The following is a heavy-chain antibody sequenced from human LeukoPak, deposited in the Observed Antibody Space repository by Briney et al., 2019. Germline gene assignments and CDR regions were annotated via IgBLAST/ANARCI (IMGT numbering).Heavy chain of an antibody. J-gene: IGHJ4*02. V-gene: IGHV3-53*01. CDR2: IYSGGST. CDR3: ARGGVDTAKTYFDY. CDR1: GFPVSSNY. D-gene: IGHD5-18*01. Sequence: PGGSLSLSCAASGFPVSSNYMSWVRQAPGKGLEWVSVIYSGGSTYYADSVKGRFTISRDNSKNTLYLQMNSLRAEDTAVYYCARGGVDTAKTYFDYWGQGTLVTVSS.